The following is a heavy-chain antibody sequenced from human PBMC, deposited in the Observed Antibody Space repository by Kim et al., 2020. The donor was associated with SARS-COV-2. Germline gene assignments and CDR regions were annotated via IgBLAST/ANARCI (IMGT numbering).Heavy chain of an antibody. V-gene: IGHV4-61*02. CDR2: IYTSGSN. D-gene: IGHD3-10*01. J-gene: IGHJ5*02. CDR1: GGSISSGSYY. CDR3: AIVGSLWFGEYLSFDP. Sequence: SETLSLTCTVSGGSISSGSYYWSWIRQPAGKGLEWIGRIYTSGSNNYNPSLKSRVTISVDTSKNQFSLKLISVTAADTALYYCAIVGSLWFGEYLSFDPWGQGTLVTVSS.